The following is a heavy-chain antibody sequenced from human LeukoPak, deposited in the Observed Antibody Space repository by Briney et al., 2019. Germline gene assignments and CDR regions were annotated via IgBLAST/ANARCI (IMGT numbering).Heavy chain of an antibody. V-gene: IGHV4-59*01. Sequence: PSETLSLTCTVSGGSISSYYWSCIRQPPGKGLEWIGYIYYSGSTNYNPSLKSRVTISVDTSKNQFSLKLSSVTAADTAVYYCARDGSDYYDSSGYYYDYWGQGTLVTVSS. CDR2: IYYSGST. J-gene: IGHJ4*02. D-gene: IGHD3-22*01. CDR3: ARDGSDYYDSSGYYYDY. CDR1: GGSISSYY.